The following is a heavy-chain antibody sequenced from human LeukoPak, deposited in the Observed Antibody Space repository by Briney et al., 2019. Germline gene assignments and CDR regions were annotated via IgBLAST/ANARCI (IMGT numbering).Heavy chain of an antibody. J-gene: IGHJ4*02. D-gene: IGHD3-10*01. CDR2: IYYSGST. CDR3: ARDNYGSGSYYRVLDY. V-gene: IGHV4-39*07. Sequence: SETLSLTCTVSGGSISSSSYYWGWIRQPPGKGLEWIGSIYYSGSTYYNPSLKSRVTISVDTSKNQFSLKLSSVTAADTAVYYCARDNYGSGSYYRVLDYWGQGTLVTVSS. CDR1: GGSISSSSYY.